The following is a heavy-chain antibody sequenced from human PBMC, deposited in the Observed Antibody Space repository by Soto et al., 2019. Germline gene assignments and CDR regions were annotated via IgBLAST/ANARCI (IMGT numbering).Heavy chain of an antibody. Sequence: SETLSLTCAVSGGSISSGGYSWTWIRQPPGTGLEWIGEINHSGSTNYNPSLKSRVTISVDTSKNQFSLKLTSVTAADTAVYYCARDKITGLFDYWGQGTLVTSPQ. V-gene: IGHV4-34*01. J-gene: IGHJ4*02. D-gene: IGHD2-8*02. CDR2: INHSGST. CDR1: GGSISSGGYS. CDR3: ARDKITGLFDY.